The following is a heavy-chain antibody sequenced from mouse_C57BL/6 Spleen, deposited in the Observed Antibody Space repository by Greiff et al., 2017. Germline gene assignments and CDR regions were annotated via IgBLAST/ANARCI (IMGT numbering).Heavy chain of an antibody. D-gene: IGHD1-1*01. J-gene: IGHJ1*03. Sequence: VQLQQSGPGLVQPSQSLSITCTVSGFSLTSYGVHWVRQSPGKGLEWLGVIWSGGSTDYNAAFISRLSISKDNSKSQVFFKMNSLQADDTAIYYCSSPGSGHWYFEGWGTGTTVTVAS. CDR2: IWSGGST. V-gene: IGHV2-2*01. CDR1: GFSLTSYG. CDR3: SSPGSGHWYFEG.